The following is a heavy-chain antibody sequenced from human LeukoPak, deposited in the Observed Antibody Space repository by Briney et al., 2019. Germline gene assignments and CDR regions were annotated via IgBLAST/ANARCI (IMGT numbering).Heavy chain of an antibody. J-gene: IGHJ4*02. CDR1: AYTVTSYY. CDR2: LNPSGGST. Sequence: ASVKVSCKASAYTVTSYYMHWVRQAPGQGLEWLGILNPSGGSTSYAQKFQGRVTLTTDTSTSTAYMEVRSLRSDDTAVYYCASMSGYYPSYYFDYWGQGTLVTVSS. D-gene: IGHD3-3*01. CDR3: ASMSGYYPSYYFDY. V-gene: IGHV1-46*01.